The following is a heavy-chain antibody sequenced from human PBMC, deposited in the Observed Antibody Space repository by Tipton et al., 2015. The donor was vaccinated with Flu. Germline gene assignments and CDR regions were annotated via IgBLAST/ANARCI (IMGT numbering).Heavy chain of an antibody. D-gene: IGHD3-10*01. CDR3: ARGGYYGSGSYYGPDYYGMDV. CDR1: GYTFTSYA. J-gene: IGHJ6*02. Sequence: QVQLVQSGPEAKKPGASVKVSCKASGYTFTSYAMHWVRQAPGQRLEWMGWINAGKGNTKYSQEFQGRVTITRDTSASTVYMELSSLRSEDMAVYYCARGGYYGSGSYYGPDYYGMDVWGQGTTVTVSS. V-gene: IGHV1-3*03. CDR2: INAGKGNT.